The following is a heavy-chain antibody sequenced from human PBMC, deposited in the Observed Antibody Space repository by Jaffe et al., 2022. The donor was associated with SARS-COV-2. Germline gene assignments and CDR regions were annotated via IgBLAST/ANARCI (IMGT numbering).Heavy chain of an antibody. CDR2: IYNSGNT. V-gene: IGHV4-31*03. CDR1: GGSISSGGYY. D-gene: IGHD1-1*01. J-gene: IGHJ4*02. CDR3: ARAYKNMFDS. Sequence: QVQLQESGPGLVKPSQTLSLTCTVSGGSISSGGYYWSWIRQRPGKGLEWIGYIYNSGNTYYNPPLKSRVTISVDTSKSQFSLRLTSVTAADTAMYYCARAYKNMFDSWGQGTLVIVSS.